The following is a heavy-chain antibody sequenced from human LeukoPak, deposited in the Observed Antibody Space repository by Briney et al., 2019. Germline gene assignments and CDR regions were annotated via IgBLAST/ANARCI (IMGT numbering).Heavy chain of an antibody. J-gene: IGHJ5*02. D-gene: IGHD3-3*01. CDR3: ATGWSGYYWTT. Sequence: SETLSLTCTVSGGSISSRSYYWSWIRQPAGKGLGWIGRIYTSGSTKYNPSLKSRVTISVDTSKNQFSLRLSSVTAADTAVYYCATGWSGYYWTTWGQGTLVTVSS. CDR2: IYTSGST. V-gene: IGHV4-61*02. CDR1: GGSISSRSYY.